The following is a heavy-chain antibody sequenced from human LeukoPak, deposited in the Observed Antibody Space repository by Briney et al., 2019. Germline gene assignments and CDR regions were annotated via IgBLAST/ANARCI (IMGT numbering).Heavy chain of an antibody. V-gene: IGHV1-2*02. CDR2: IHPNSGGT. J-gene: IGHJ4*02. D-gene: IGHD3-22*01. CDR1: GYTFTGYY. CDR3: ARGSVVVTTGFDY. Sequence: GASVKVSCKASGYTFTGYYMHWVRQAPGQGLEWMGWIHPNSGGTNYAQKFQGRVTMTRDTSISTAYMELSRLRSDDTAVYYCARGSVVVTTGFDYWGQGTLVTVSS.